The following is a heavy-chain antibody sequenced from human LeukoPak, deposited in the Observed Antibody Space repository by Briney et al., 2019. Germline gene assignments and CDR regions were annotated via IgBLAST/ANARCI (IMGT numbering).Heavy chain of an antibody. Sequence: GGSLRLSCAASGFTFSDYYMSWIRQAPGKGLEWVSYISSSGSAIYYADSVKGRFTISRDNAKNSLYLQMNSLRAEDTAVYYCARDSGQAKRYFDYWGQGTLVTVSS. V-gene: IGHV3-11*01. CDR3: ARDSGQAKRYFDY. CDR2: ISSSGSAI. J-gene: IGHJ4*02. D-gene: IGHD1-26*01. CDR1: GFTFSDYY.